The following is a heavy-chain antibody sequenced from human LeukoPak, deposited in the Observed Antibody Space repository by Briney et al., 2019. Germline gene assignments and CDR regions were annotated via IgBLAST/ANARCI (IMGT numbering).Heavy chain of an antibody. Sequence: PGGSLRLSCAASGFTFSTYWMNWVRQAPGKGLEWVANIKQDGSIQYYVDSVRGRFTISRDNAKNSLYLQMNSLRAEDTAVYYCAGDISSSGGLEYWGQGTVVTVSS. D-gene: IGHD6-6*01. J-gene: IGHJ4*02. CDR3: AGDISSSGGLEY. CDR2: IKQDGSIQ. CDR1: GFTFSTYW. V-gene: IGHV3-7*04.